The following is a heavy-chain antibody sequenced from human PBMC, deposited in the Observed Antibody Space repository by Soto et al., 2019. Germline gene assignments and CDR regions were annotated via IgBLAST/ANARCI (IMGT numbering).Heavy chain of an antibody. J-gene: IGHJ4*02. Sequence: SETLSLTCTVSGGSINSSDYNWSWIRQPPGKGLEWIGYIYHSGRTYYNPSLKSRLTISVDTSKSQFSLNLSSVTAADTAVYYCASYAKGDYFDYWGQGTLVTVCS. V-gene: IGHV4-30-4*01. CDR3: ASYAKGDYFDY. CDR1: GGSINSSDYN. D-gene: IGHD4-17*01. CDR2: IYHSGRT.